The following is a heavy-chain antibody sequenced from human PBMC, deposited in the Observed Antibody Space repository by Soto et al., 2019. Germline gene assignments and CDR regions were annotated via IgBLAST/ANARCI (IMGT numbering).Heavy chain of an antibody. CDR3: AKAAFPPGRSYYGSGLGYYFDY. J-gene: IGHJ4*02. CDR2: ISGSGGST. Sequence: GESLKISCAASGFTFSSYAMSWVRQAPGKGLEWVSAISGSGGSTYYANSVKGRFTISRDNSKNTLYLQMNSLRAEDTAVYYCAKAAFPPGRSYYGSGLGYYFDYWGQGTLVTVSS. D-gene: IGHD3-10*01. CDR1: GFTFSSYA. V-gene: IGHV3-23*01.